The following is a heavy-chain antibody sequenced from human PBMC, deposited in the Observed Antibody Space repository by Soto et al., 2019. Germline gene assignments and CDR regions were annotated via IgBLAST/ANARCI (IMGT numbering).Heavy chain of an antibody. Sequence: ASVKVSCKVSGYTLTELSMHWVRQAPGKGLEWMGGFDPEDGETIYAQKFQGRVTMTEDTSTDTAYMELSSLRSEDTAMYYCATASGGITIFGVVIISRYFQHWGQGTLVTVSS. CDR1: GYTLTELS. CDR3: ATASGGITIFGVVIISRYFQH. J-gene: IGHJ1*01. CDR2: FDPEDGET. D-gene: IGHD3-3*01. V-gene: IGHV1-24*01.